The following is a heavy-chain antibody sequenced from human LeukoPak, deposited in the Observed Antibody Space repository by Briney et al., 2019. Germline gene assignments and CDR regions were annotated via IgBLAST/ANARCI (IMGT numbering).Heavy chain of an antibody. D-gene: IGHD3-10*01. CDR1: GYTFTSYY. Sequence: ASVKVSCKASGYTFTSYYMHWVRQAPGQGLEWMGIINPSGGSTSYAQKFQGRVTMTRDTSTSTAYMELSSLRSEDTAVYYCARANYGSGSYYKSYFDYWGQGTLVTVSS. J-gene: IGHJ4*02. CDR3: ARANYGSGSYYKSYFDY. V-gene: IGHV1-46*01. CDR2: INPSGGST.